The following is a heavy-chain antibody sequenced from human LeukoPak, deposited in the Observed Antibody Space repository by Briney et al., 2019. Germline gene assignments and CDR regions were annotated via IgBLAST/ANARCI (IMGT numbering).Heavy chain of an antibody. V-gene: IGHV3-23*01. CDR2: ISGSGGST. J-gene: IGHJ4*02. CDR3: AKDHGYNGFSDY. CDR1: GFTFSSYA. D-gene: IGHD5-24*01. Sequence: GGSLRLSCAASGFTFSSYAMSWVRQAPGKGLEWVSAISGSGGSTYNADSVKGRFTISRDNSKNTLYLQMNSLRAEDTAVYYCAKDHGYNGFSDYWGQGTLVTVSS.